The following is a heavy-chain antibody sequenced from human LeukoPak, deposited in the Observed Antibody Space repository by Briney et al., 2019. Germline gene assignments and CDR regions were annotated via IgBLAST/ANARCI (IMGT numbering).Heavy chain of an antibody. CDR3: ARMGAVAGFDY. CDR2: ISYDGSNK. V-gene: IGHV3-30*03. D-gene: IGHD6-19*01. CDR1: GFNFSSHG. Sequence: PGGSLRLSCAASGFNFSSHGMDWVRQAPGKGLEWVAVISYDGSNKYYADSVKGRFTISRDNSKNTLYLQMNSLRSDDTAVYYCARMGAVAGFDYWGQGTLVTVSS. J-gene: IGHJ4*02.